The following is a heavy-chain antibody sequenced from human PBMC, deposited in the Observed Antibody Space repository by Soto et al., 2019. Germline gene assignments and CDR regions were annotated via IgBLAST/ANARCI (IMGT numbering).Heavy chain of an antibody. CDR1: GGSIRSDDYY. Sequence: KPSETLSLTCTVSGGSIRSDDYYWSWIRQPPGKGLEWIGYIYYSGRTDYNPSLKSRVFISIDTSKNQFSLNLNSVSAADTAVYYCARDRSNSPDYFDYWGQGTLVTVSS. J-gene: IGHJ4*02. CDR3: ARDRSNSPDYFDY. D-gene: IGHD6-6*01. CDR2: IYYSGRT. V-gene: IGHV4-30-4*01.